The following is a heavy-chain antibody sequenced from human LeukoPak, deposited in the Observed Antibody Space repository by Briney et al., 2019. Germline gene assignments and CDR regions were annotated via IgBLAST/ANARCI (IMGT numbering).Heavy chain of an antibody. D-gene: IGHD2-2*01. Sequence: TSGTLSLTCAVSGESISSSNWWSWVRQPPGKGLEWIGEIYHSGTTNYNPSLESRVTISLDTSNNQFSLDLNSVTAADTAVYYCANKVYCSTTSCYPAGYWGQGTLVTVSS. V-gene: IGHV4-4*02. CDR2: IYHSGTT. J-gene: IGHJ4*02. CDR1: GESISSSNW. CDR3: ANKVYCSTTSCYPAGY.